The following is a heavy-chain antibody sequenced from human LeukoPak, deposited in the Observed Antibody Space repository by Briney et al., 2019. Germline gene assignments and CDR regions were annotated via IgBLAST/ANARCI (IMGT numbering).Heavy chain of an antibody. CDR2: IYSGGST. V-gene: IGHV3-53*01. CDR3: ARGGSWYALDY. CDR1: GFTFGDYA. Sequence: GGSLRLSCTASGFTFGDYAMSWFRQAPGKGLEWVSVIYSGGSTYYADSVKGRFTISRDNSKNTLYLQMNSLRAEDTAVYYCARGGSWYALDYWGQGTLVTVSS. J-gene: IGHJ4*02. D-gene: IGHD6-13*01.